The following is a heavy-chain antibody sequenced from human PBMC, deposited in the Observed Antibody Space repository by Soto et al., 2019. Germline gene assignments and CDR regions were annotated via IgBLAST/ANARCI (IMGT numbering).Heavy chain of an antibody. V-gene: IGHV3-30-3*01. CDR2: ISYDGSNK. Sequence: QVQLVESGGGVVQPGRSLRLSCAASGFTFSSYAMHWVRQARGKGLEWVAVISYDGSNKYYADSGKGRFTISRDNSKNPLYLQMNSLRAEDTAVYYCARYLQQPDVWGQGTPVTVSS. CDR1: GFTFSSYA. D-gene: IGHD6-13*01. CDR3: ARYLQQPDV. J-gene: IGHJ6*02.